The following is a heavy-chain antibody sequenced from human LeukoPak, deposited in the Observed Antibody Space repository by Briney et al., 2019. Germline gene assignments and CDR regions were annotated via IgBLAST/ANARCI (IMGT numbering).Heavy chain of an antibody. Sequence: SETLSLTCTVPGSSISSYYWSWIRQPPGKGLEWIGYIYYSGSTNYNPSLKSRVTISVDTSKNQFSLKLSSVTAADTAVYYCARSLPWVRGVINRFDYWGQGTLVTVSS. CDR3: ARSLPWVRGVINRFDY. V-gene: IGHV4-59*01. CDR1: GSSISSYY. CDR2: IYYSGST. D-gene: IGHD3-10*01. J-gene: IGHJ4*02.